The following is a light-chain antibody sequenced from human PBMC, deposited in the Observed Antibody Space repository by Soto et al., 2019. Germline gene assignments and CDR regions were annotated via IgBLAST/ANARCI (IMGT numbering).Light chain of an antibody. J-gene: IGKJ1*01. CDR3: QQSYSTPAWT. Sequence: EIQMTQSPSSLSASVGDRVTITCRSSQSIRSYLNWYQQKPGKAPKLLIYGAINLHSGVPSRFSGSGSGTDFTLTISSLQPEDFATYYCQQSYSTPAWTFGQGTKVDIK. CDR2: GAI. V-gene: IGKV1-39*01. CDR1: QSIRSY.